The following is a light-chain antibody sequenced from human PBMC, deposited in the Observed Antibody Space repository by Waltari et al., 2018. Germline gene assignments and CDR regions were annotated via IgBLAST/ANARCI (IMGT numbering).Light chain of an antibody. J-gene: IGLJ3*02. Sequence: QSALTQPPSASGSPGQSVTISCTGTSSDVGGFNYVSWYQQNPGKVPKLLIYAVTKRPSGVPGRFAGSKSGNTASLTVSGLQTEDEADYYCSSYAGGSWVFGGGTKLTVL. CDR3: SSYAGGSWV. V-gene: IGLV2-8*01. CDR2: AVT. CDR1: SSDVGGFNY.